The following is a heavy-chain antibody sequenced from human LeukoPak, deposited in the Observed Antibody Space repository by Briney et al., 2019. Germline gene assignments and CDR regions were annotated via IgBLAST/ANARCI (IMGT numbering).Heavy chain of an antibody. J-gene: IGHJ4*02. CDR1: GGSISSGDYY. D-gene: IGHD3-10*01. V-gene: IGHV4-30-4*08. CDR2: IYYSGST. CDR3: AREFYGSGSGPLKYFDY. Sequence: SQALSLTCTVSGGSISSGDYYWRWIRQPPGKGLEWIGYIYYSGSTYYNPSLKSRVTISVDTSKNQFSLKLSSVTAADTAVYYRAREFYGSGSGPLKYFDYWGQGTLVTVSS.